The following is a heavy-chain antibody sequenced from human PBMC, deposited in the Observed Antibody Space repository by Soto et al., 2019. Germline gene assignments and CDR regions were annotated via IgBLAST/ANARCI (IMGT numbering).Heavy chain of an antibody. CDR2: INHSGST. V-gene: IGHV4-34*01. CDR3: ARDKITGLFDY. Sequence: QVQLQQWGAGLLKPSETLSLTCAVYGGSFSGYYCTWIRQPPGTGLEWIGEINHSGSTNSNPSLKSRVTISVDTCKNQFSLKLTSVTAADTAVYYCARDKITGLFDYWGQGTLVTVSS. J-gene: IGHJ4*02. CDR1: GGSFSGYY. D-gene: IGHD2-8*02.